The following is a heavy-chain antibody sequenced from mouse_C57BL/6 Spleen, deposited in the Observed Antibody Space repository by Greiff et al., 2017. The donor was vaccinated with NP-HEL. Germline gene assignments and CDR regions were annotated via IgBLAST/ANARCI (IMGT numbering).Heavy chain of an antibody. V-gene: IGHV1-59*01. CDR1: GYTFTSYW. CDR2: IDPSDSYT. J-gene: IGHJ1*03. Sequence: QVQLQQPGAELVRPGTSVKLSCKASGYTFTSYWMHWVKQRPGQGLEWIGVIDPSDSYTNYNQKFKGKATLPVDTSSSTAYMQLSSLTSEDSAVYYCARRVGHYYGSSEDWYFDVWGTGTTVTVSS. D-gene: IGHD1-1*01. CDR3: ARRVGHYYGSSEDWYFDV.